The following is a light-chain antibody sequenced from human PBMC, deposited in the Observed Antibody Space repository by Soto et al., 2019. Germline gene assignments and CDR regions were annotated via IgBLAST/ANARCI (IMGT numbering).Light chain of an antibody. CDR1: SSDVGGSNY. CDR3: SSYRTGSAFFV. V-gene: IGLV2-14*01. Sequence: QSAVTQPASVSGSPGQSITISCTGTSSDVGGSNYVSWYQHHPGKAPKLIIYEVRNRPSGVSNRFSGAKSGNTASLTTSGLQAADDADYYCSSYRTGSAFFVFGSGTKLTVL. J-gene: IGLJ1*01. CDR2: EVR.